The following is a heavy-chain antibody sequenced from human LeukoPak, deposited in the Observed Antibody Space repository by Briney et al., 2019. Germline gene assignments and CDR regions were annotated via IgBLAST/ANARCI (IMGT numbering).Heavy chain of an antibody. Sequence: ASVKVSCKASGYTFTGYYMHWVRQAPGQGLEWMGWINPNSGGTNYAQKCQGRVTMTRDTSISTAYMELSRLRSDDTAVYYCARQLEGVPAALFDYWGQGTLVTVSS. J-gene: IGHJ4*02. V-gene: IGHV1-2*02. CDR2: INPNSGGT. CDR1: GYTFTGYY. D-gene: IGHD2-2*01. CDR3: ARQLEGVPAALFDY.